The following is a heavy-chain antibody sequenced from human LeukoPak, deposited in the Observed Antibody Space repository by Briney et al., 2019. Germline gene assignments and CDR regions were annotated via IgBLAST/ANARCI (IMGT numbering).Heavy chain of an antibody. CDR1: GFTFSSYS. CDR3: AREARRAIFGVVSDY. D-gene: IGHD3-3*01. Sequence: GGSLRLSCAASGFTFSSYSMNWVRQAPGKGLEWVSSISSSSSYIYYADSVKGRFTISRDNAKNSLYLQMNSLRAEDTAVYCCAREARRAIFGVVSDYWGQGTLVTVSS. J-gene: IGHJ4*02. V-gene: IGHV3-21*01. CDR2: ISSSSSYI.